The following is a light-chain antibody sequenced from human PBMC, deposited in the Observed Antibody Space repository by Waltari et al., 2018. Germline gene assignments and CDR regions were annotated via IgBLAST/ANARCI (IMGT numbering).Light chain of an antibody. CDR1: QRISSL. CDR2: AAS. CDR3: QQSYNTPPT. Sequence: DIQMTQSPSSLSASVGDRATITCRASQRISSLLNWYQQKPGTAPNLLIYAASSLRSGVPSRFSGSGSGTDFTLTISSLQPEDSATYYCQQSYNTPPTFGQGTRLEIK. V-gene: IGKV1-39*01. J-gene: IGKJ5*01.